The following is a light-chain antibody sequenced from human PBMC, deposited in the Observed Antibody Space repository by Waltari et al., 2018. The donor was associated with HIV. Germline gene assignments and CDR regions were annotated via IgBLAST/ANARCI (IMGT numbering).Light chain of an antibody. Sequence: QSALTQPPSASGSLGQSVTISCTGSSSDIGAYDSVSWFQQHPRSAPKLLLYEVTRLRSTVSDRFFGSRSGSTAFLTVAGLQPDDEATYFCSSYGDSLRVLFGGGTNVTVL. CDR3: SSYGDSLRVL. V-gene: IGLV2-8*01. J-gene: IGLJ3*02. CDR2: EVT. CDR1: SSDIGAYDS.